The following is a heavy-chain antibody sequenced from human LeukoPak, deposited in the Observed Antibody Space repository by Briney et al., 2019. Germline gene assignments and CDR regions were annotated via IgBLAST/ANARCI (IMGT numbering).Heavy chain of an antibody. J-gene: IGHJ4*02. D-gene: IGHD3-3*01. CDR3: AKDQGRSSFWSAYYSLDY. V-gene: IGHV3-30*18. CDR1: GFTFSSFD. Sequence: GRSLRLSCAASGFTFSSFDMHWVRQAPGKGLEWVAVIPFDGRNQYYADSVKGRFTISRDNSKNTLYLQMNSLRAEDTAVYYCAKDQGRSSFWSAYYSLDYWGQGTLVTVSS. CDR2: IPFDGRNQ.